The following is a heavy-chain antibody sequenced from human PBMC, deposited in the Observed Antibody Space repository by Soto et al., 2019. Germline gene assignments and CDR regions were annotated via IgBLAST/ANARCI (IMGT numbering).Heavy chain of an antibody. V-gene: IGHV4-34*01. J-gene: IGHJ5*02. CDR2: INHSGST. CDR3: ARGPYCSSTSCYRGWFDP. D-gene: IGHD2-2*02. CDR1: GGSFSGYY. Sequence: QVQLQQWGAGLLKPSETLSLTCAVYGGSFSGYYWSWIRQPPGKGLEWIGEINHSGSTNYNPSLKSRVTISVDTSKTQFSLKLSSVTAADTAVYYCARGPYCSSTSCYRGWFDPWGQGTLVTVSS.